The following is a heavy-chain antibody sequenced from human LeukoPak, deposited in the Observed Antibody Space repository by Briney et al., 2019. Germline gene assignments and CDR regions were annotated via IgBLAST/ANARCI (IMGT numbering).Heavy chain of an antibody. V-gene: IGHV3-30*18. Sequence: PGRSLRLSCAASGFTFSSYGMHWVRQAPGKGLEWVAVISYDGSNKYYADSVKGRFTISRDNSKNTLYLQMNSLRAEDTAVYYCAKDGDYWGQGTLVTASS. CDR2: ISYDGSNK. CDR1: GFTFSSYG. CDR3: AKDGDY. J-gene: IGHJ4*02.